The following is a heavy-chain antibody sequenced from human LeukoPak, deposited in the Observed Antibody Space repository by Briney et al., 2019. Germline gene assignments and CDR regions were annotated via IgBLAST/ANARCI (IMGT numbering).Heavy chain of an antibody. CDR3: AFSTYYYGSGSYYRGDYFDY. Sequence: GGSLRLSCAASGFTVSSNYMSWVRQAPGKGLEWVSVIYSGGSTYYADSVKGRFTISRDNSKNTLYLQMNSLRAEDTAVYYCAFSTYYYGSGSYYRGDYFDYWGQGTLVTVSS. D-gene: IGHD3-10*01. V-gene: IGHV3-53*01. CDR1: GFTVSSNY. J-gene: IGHJ4*02. CDR2: IYSGGST.